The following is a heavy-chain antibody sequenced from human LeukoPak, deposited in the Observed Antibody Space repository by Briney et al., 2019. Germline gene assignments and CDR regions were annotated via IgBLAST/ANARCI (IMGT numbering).Heavy chain of an antibody. J-gene: IGHJ6*02. CDR1: GFTSSSYW. CDR2: IKQEGSEK. Sequence: PGGTLSLSCAPSGFTSSSYWMSWVRQAPGKGLEGGANIKQEGSEKYYVHSVKGRFTIARDNAKNSLYLQMNRLRAEDTAVYYCARDATYCSGGSCYSGLSYYYYGMDVWGQGTTVTVSS. CDR3: ARDATYCSGGSCYSGLSYYYYGMDV. V-gene: IGHV3-7*01. D-gene: IGHD2-15*01.